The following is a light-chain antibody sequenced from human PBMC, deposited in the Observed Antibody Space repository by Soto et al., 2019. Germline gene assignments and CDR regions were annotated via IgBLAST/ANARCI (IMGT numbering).Light chain of an antibody. CDR2: DAS. J-gene: IGKJ1*01. CDR3: QQYGSSGT. CDR1: QSVSNQ. V-gene: IGKV3-11*01. Sequence: EIVLTQSPATLSLSPGDRATLSCRASQSVSNQLAWYQQKPGQAPRLLIYDASNRATGIPARFRGSGSGTDFTLTISSLEPEDFAVYYCQQYGSSGTFGQGTKVDI.